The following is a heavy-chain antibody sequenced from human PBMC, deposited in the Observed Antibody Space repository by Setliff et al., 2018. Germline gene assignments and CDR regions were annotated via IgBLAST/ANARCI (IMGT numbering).Heavy chain of an antibody. D-gene: IGHD6-19*01. CDR3: ALIAVRGY. CDR2: ISGSGGST. J-gene: IGHJ4*02. Sequence: PGGSLRLSCAASGFTFSNYLMTWVRQAPGKGLEWVSTISGSGGSTYYADSVKGRFTISRDNSKNTLYLQMNSLRAEDTAVYYCALIAVRGYWGQGTLVTVSS. V-gene: IGHV3-23*01. CDR1: GFTFSNYL.